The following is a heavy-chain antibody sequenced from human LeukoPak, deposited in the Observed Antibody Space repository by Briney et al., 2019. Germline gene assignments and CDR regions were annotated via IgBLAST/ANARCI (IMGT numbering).Heavy chain of an antibody. CDR2: INHSGST. D-gene: IGHD3-10*01. CDR3: ARASYYVYGSVDY. Sequence: PSETLSLTCAVYGGSFSGYYWSWIRQPPGKGLEWIGEINHSGSTNYNPSLKSRVTISVDTSKNQFSLKLSSVTAADTAVYYCARASYYVYGSVDYWGQGTLVTVSS. V-gene: IGHV4-34*01. J-gene: IGHJ4*02. CDR1: GGSFSGYY.